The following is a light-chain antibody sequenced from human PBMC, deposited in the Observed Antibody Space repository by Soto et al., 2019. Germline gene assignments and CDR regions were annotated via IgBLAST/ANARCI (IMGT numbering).Light chain of an antibody. J-gene: IGLJ1*01. Sequence: QSALTQPASVSGSPEQSITITCTGTRSDVGGYNYVSWYQQYPGKAPKLMIYDVSNRPSGVSDRFSGSKSGNTASLTISGLQAEDEADYYCSSCTSSSTLVFGTGTKVTVL. CDR3: SSCTSSSTLV. CDR2: DVS. CDR1: RSDVGGYNY. V-gene: IGLV2-14*01.